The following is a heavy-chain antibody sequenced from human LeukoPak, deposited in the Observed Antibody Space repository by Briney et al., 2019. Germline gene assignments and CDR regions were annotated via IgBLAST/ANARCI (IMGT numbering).Heavy chain of an antibody. CDR1: GGSISGYY. J-gene: IGHJ3*02. Sequence: SETLFLTCTVSGGSISGYYWSWIRQPPGKGLEWLGFIYNTGNTNYNPSLKSRVTISLDTSKNQFSLSLSSVTAADTAVYYCARPGGRDHGGNSVAFDIWGQGTMVTVSS. D-gene: IGHD4-23*01. CDR3: ARPGGRDHGGNSVAFDI. V-gene: IGHV4-59*08. CDR2: IYNTGNT.